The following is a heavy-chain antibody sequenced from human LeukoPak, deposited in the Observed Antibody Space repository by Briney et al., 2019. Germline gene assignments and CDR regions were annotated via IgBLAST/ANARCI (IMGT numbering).Heavy chain of an antibody. J-gene: IGHJ3*02. CDR3: ARDRRVGYEVDAFDI. CDR1: GFTFSSYS. D-gene: IGHD5-12*01. CDR2: ISSSSSYI. Sequence: RPGGSLRLSCAASGFTFSSYSMNWVRQAPGKGLEWVSSISSSSSYIYYADSVKGRFTISRDNAKNSLYLQMNSLRAEDTAVYYCARDRRVGYEVDAFDIWGQGTMVTVSS. V-gene: IGHV3-21*01.